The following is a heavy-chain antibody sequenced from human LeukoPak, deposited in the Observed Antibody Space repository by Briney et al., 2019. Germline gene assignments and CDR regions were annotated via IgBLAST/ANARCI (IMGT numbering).Heavy chain of an antibody. CDR1: GITLSKYT. D-gene: IGHD3-10*01. V-gene: IGHV3-23*01. Sequence: GALRLSCSASGITLSKYTLSWVRLAPGKGLEWVSYISERGGSTTYADSVKGRFTISRDTSLNTLYLQMNNLRAEDTAVYFCAKRGVVIRGILVIGYHQEAYHYDFWGQGVLVTVSS. CDR3: AKRGVVIRGILVIGYHQEAYHYDF. J-gene: IGHJ4*02. CDR2: ISERGGST.